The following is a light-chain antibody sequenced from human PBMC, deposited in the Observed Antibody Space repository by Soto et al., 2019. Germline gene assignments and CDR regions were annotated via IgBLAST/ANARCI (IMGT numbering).Light chain of an antibody. CDR2: DVT. Sequence: QSALTQPPSASGSPGQSVTISCTGTSSDIGVYDYVSWYQRHPGKAPKLVIYDVTKRPSGVPDRFSGSKSGNTASLTVSGLQAEDEADYFCGSYAGTKHFVVFGGGTKLTVL. V-gene: IGLV2-8*01. CDR1: SSDIGVYDY. CDR3: GSYAGTKHFVV. J-gene: IGLJ2*01.